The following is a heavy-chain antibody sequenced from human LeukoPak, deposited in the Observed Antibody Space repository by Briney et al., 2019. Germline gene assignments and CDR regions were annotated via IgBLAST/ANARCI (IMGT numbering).Heavy chain of an antibody. J-gene: IGHJ4*02. D-gene: IGHD4-17*01. CDR2: ISSSSSYI. V-gene: IGHV3-21*01. CDR3: ARDYYGDYYFDF. Sequence: PGGSLRLSCAASGFTFTSYTMSWVRQAPGKGLEWVSSISSSSSYIYYADSVKGRFTISRDNAKNSLYLQMNSLRAEDTAVYYCARDYYGDYYFDFWGQGTPVTVSS. CDR1: GFTFTSYT.